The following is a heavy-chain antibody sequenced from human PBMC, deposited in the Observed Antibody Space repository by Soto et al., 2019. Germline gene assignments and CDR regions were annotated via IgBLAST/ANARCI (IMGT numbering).Heavy chain of an antibody. Sequence: GASVKVSCKASGYTFTSYAIHWVRQAPGQRLEWMGWINAGNGNTKYSQKFQGRVTITRDTSASTAYMELSSLSSEDTAVYYCSSAGPHSPFDYWGQGTLVTVSS. V-gene: IGHV1-3*01. CDR2: INAGNGNT. J-gene: IGHJ4*02. CDR1: GYTFTSYA. CDR3: SSAGPHSPFDY. D-gene: IGHD6-19*01.